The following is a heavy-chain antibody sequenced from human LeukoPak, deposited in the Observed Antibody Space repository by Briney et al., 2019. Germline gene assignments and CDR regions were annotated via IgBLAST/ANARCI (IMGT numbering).Heavy chain of an antibody. V-gene: IGHV5-51*01. D-gene: IGHD4-17*01. CDR3: ARRDYGRKLFDL. CDR2: IYPCYSYN. CDR1: GYSFTSYW. J-gene: IGHJ4*02. Sequence: PGEALKISCKGSGYSFTSYWNGWGPQRPGKGVEWRGIIYPCYSYNIFSPSLQGPVTISADKSNNTAYLQWSHLKTPDHAMKYRARRDYGRKLFDLWGRGTVDSVFS.